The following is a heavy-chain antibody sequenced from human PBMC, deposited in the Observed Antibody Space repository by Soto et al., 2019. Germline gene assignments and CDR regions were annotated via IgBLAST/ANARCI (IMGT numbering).Heavy chain of an antibody. D-gene: IGHD6-13*01. J-gene: IGHJ3*02. Sequence: GGSLRLSCAASGFTFSSYSMNWVRQAPGEGLEWVSSISSSSSYIYYADSVKGRFTISRDNAKNSLYLQMNSLRAEDTAVYYCARGSAAPGAFDIWGQGTMVTVSS. CDR1: GFTFSSYS. CDR2: ISSSSSYI. CDR3: ARGSAAPGAFDI. V-gene: IGHV3-21*01.